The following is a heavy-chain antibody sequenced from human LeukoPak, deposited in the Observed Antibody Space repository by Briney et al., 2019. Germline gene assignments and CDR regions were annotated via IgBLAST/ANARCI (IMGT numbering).Heavy chain of an antibody. J-gene: IGHJ4*02. D-gene: IGHD6-19*01. Sequence: GGSLRLSCAASGFTFSSYEMNWVRQAPGKGLEWVSYISSSGSTIYYADSVKGRFTISRDNAKNTLFLQMNSLRAEDTAVYYCARGLYINGWYYFDYWGEGTLATVSS. CDR3: ARGLYINGWYYFDY. V-gene: IGHV3-48*03. CDR1: GFTFSSYE. CDR2: ISSSGSTI.